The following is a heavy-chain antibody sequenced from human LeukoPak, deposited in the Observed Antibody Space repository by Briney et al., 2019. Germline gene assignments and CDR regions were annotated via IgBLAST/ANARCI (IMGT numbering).Heavy chain of an antibody. CDR1: GGSMSNYY. CDR3: ARGSPFDY. J-gene: IGHJ4*01. CDR2: IYYTGST. Sequence: SETLSLTCSVSGGSMSNYYWSWIRQPPGKGLEWIGYIYYTGSTNYNPSLMSRVTISVDTSKNQFSLKLTSVTAADTAMYYCARGSPFDYWGHGTLVTVSS. V-gene: IGHV4-59*01. D-gene: IGHD1-26*01.